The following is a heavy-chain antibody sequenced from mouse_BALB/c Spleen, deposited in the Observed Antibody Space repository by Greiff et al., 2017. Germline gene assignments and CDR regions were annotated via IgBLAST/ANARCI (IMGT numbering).Heavy chain of an antibody. D-gene: IGHD1-2*01. CDR2: ISDGGSYT. J-gene: IGHJ4*01. V-gene: IGHV5-4*02. Sequence: DVKLVESGGGLVKPGGSLKLSCAASGFTFSDYYMYWVRQTPEKRLEWVATISDGGSYTYYPDSVKGRFTISRDNAKNNLYLQMSSLKSEDTAMYYCARDPLLRLRGDYWGQGTSVTVSS. CDR1: GFTFSDYY. CDR3: ARDPLLRLRGDY.